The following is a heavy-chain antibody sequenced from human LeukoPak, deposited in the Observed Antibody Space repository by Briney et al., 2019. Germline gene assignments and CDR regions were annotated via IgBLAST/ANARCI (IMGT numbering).Heavy chain of an antibody. D-gene: IGHD3-22*01. CDR3: ARERVDSSGYYFDY. J-gene: IGHJ4*02. CDR1: GGSISSYY. CDR2: IYYSGST. V-gene: IGHV4-59*01. Sequence: SETLSLTCTVSGGSISSYYWSWIRQPPGKGLEWIGYIYYSGSTNYNPSLKSRVTISVDTSKNQFSLKLSSVTAADTAVYYCARERVDSSGYYFDYWGQGTLVTVSS.